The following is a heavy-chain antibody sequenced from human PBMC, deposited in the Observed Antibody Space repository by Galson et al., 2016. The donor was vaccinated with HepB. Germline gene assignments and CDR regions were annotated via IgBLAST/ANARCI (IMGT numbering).Heavy chain of an antibody. Sequence: SLRLSCAASGFTFTSYAMSWVRQAPGMGLEWVSGISGRDGRTYYADSVKGRFTISRDNSKNTLYLQINSLRAEDTAVYYCAKGEVWGSRYFYGVDVWGQGTTVTVSS. CDR2: ISGRDGRT. J-gene: IGHJ6*02. D-gene: IGHD7-27*01. V-gene: IGHV3-23*01. CDR1: GFTFTSYA. CDR3: AKGEVWGSRYFYGVDV.